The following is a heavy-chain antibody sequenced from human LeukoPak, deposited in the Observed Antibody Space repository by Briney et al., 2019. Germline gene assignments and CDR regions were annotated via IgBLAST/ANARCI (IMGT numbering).Heavy chain of an antibody. D-gene: IGHD2-2*01. CDR1: GFTFSSYA. J-gene: IGHJ6*03. Sequence: GGSLRLSCAASGFTFSSYAMSWVRQAPGKGLEWVSAISGSGGSTYYADSVKGRFTISRDNSKNTLYLQMNSLRAEDTAVYYCARGKGTRNYYYYYYYMDVWGKGTTVTVS. CDR2: ISGSGGST. V-gene: IGHV3-23*01. CDR3: ARGKGTRNYYYYYYYMDV.